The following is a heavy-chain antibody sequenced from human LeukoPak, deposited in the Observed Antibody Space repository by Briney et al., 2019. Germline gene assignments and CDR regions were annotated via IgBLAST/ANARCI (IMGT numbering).Heavy chain of an antibody. J-gene: IGHJ5*02. CDR1: TGSISTTSYY. CDR3: GETNTQDWFDP. Sequence: PSETLSRNCRVSTGSISTTSYYWGWIRQPPGKGLEWIASIYHSEETFYNPYLESRVAISVDTSNHEVFLDLYSVTAADTAMSYCGETNTQDWFDPWGRGTLVTVSS. CDR2: IYHSEET. V-gene: IGHV4-39*07. D-gene: IGHD2-8*01.